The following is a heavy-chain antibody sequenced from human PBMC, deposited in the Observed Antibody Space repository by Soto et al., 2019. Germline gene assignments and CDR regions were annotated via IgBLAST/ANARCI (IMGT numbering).Heavy chain of an antibody. CDR3: AGGYHASGIDY. V-gene: IGHV4-31*03. CDR2: IYYSGST. J-gene: IGHJ4*02. CDR1: GGSISSGGYY. D-gene: IGHD1-26*01. Sequence: QVQLQESGPGLVKPSQTLSLTCTVSGGSISSGGYYWSWIRQHPGKGLEWIGYIYYSGSTYYNPSLKRRVTISVDASKNQFSLKLSSVTAADTAVYYCAGGYHASGIDYWGQGTLVTVSS.